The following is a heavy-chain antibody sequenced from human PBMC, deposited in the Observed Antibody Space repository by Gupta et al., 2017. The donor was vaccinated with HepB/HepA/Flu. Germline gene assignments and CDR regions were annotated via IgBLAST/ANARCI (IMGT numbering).Heavy chain of an antibody. J-gene: IGHJ5*02. CDR3: AKPFETWVRGGITYNWFDP. D-gene: IGHD3-10*01. V-gene: IGHV3-23*01. CDR2: ISGGGGTT. Sequence: EVQLLESGGGLVQPGGSLRLSCAASGFTFSSYAMSWVRQAPGKGLEWVSTISGGGGTTYYADSVKGRFTISRDISRNNLYLKMNSLRAEETAVYYGAKPFETWVRGGITYNWFDPGGQGTLVTVSS. CDR1: GFTFSSYA.